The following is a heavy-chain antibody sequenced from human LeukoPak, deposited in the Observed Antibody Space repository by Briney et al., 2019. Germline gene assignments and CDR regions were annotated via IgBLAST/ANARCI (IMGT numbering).Heavy chain of an antibody. CDR3: AKDGGYCSSTSCYTGFN. Sequence: GGSLRLSCAASGFTFSSYGMHWVRQAPGKGLEWVAVISYDGSNKYYADSVKGRFTISRDNSKNTLYLQMNSLRAEDTAVYYCAKDGGYCSSTSCYTGFNWGQGTLVTVSS. D-gene: IGHD2-2*02. V-gene: IGHV3-30*18. J-gene: IGHJ4*02. CDR1: GFTFSSYG. CDR2: ISYDGSNK.